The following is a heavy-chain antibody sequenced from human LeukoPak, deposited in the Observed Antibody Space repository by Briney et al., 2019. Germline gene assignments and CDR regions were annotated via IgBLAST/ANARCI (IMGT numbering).Heavy chain of an antibody. D-gene: IGHD4-23*01. J-gene: IGHJ4*02. CDR1: GDSISSTNYY. CDR3: GREQTPFDY. Sequence: SETLPLTCTVSGDSISSTNYYWGWLRQPPGKGLEWLGSIYYSGTTYYKPSLKSRVTISVDTSKNQFSLKLTSVTAADTAVYYCGREQTPFDYWGQGTLVTVSS. V-gene: IGHV4-39*02. CDR2: IYYSGTT.